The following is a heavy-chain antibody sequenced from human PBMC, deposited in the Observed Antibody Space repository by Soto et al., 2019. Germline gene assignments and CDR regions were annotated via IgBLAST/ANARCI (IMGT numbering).Heavy chain of an antibody. Sequence: QVQLVQSGAEVKTPGSSVRLSCKVSGGLFSSYAISWVRQAPGQGLQWMGGIIPIFDPPKYAQKFQGRVTLTADTSKSTDYMELSSLTSEDTALYYCARGCVGGTCYSGGDNRGQGTLVSVSS. D-gene: IGHD2-15*01. V-gene: IGHV1-69*06. CDR2: IIPIFDPP. J-gene: IGHJ4*02. CDR3: ARGCVGGTCYSGGDN. CDR1: GGLFSSYA.